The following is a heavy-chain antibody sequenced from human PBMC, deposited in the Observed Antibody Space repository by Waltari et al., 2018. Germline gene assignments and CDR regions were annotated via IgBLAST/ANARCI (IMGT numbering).Heavy chain of an antibody. CDR2: ISDAGGII. CDR3: ARASGVDY. J-gene: IGHJ4*02. CDR1: GFSFSTYV. V-gene: IGHV3-23*01. Sequence: EVQLLESGGGLVQPGGSLRLSCAASGFSFSTYVMIWVRQAPGKGLEWVSSISDAGGIINYADSVKGRFTISRDNSKNTLYLQMNSLRGEDTAVYYCARASGVDYWGQGTLVTISS. D-gene: IGHD3-16*01.